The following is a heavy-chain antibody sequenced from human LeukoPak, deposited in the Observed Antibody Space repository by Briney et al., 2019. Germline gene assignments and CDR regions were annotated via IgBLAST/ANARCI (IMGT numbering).Heavy chain of an antibody. J-gene: IGHJ2*01. CDR1: GGSFSGYY. CDR3: ARGGYGDYRAYWYFDL. CDR2: INHSGST. V-gene: IGHV4-34*01. D-gene: IGHD4-17*01. Sequence: PSETLSLTCAVYGGSFSGYYWSWIRQPPGKGLEWIGEINHSGSTNYNPSLKSRVTISVDTSKNQFSLKLSSVTAADTAVYYCARGGYGDYRAYWYFDLWGRGTLVTVSS.